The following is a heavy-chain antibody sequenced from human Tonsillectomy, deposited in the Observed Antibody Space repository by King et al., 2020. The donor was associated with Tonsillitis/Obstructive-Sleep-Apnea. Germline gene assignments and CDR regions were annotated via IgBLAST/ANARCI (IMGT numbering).Heavy chain of an antibody. D-gene: IGHD7-27*01. CDR2: INHSGRT. CDR1: GGSFSGYN. Sequence: VQLQQWGAGLLKPSETLSLTCAVYGGSFSGYNWTWIRQPPGKGLEWIGEINHSGRTTYDPSLKSRVTISLDTSKNQFSLKLCSVTAADTAVYYCAGQNLWGYYFDYWGQGTPVTVSS. V-gene: IGHV4-34*01. J-gene: IGHJ4*02. CDR3: AGQNLWGYYFDY.